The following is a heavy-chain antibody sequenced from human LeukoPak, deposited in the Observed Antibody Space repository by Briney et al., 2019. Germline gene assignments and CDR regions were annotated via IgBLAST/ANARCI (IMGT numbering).Heavy chain of an antibody. D-gene: IGHD3-22*01. Sequence: ASVKVSCKASGGTFSYSAISWVRQAPGQGLEWMGGIIPISGTPNYAQKFQGRVTITADESTSTAYMELSSLRSEDTAVYYCARCLTYYYDSSGPWEHWGQGTLVTVSS. CDR3: ARCLTYYYDSSGPWEH. CDR2: IIPISGTP. CDR1: GGTFSYSA. V-gene: IGHV1-69*13. J-gene: IGHJ1*01.